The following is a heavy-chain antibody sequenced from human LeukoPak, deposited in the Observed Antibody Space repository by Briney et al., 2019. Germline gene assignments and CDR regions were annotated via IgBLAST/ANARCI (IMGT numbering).Heavy chain of an antibody. CDR1: GGAFSGYH. CDR2: VNHRGMT. J-gene: IGHJ4*02. D-gene: IGHD1-14*01. V-gene: IGHV4-34*01. CDR3: GGRPASEIRCPHYFDD. Sequence: SETLSLTCAVYGGAFSGYHWNWIRQAPGKGLEWIGEVNHRGMTNYNPSLKSRVIISADTSKNQFSLKLDSVTAADTAIYYCGGRPASEIRCPHYFDDWGQGTLVTVSS.